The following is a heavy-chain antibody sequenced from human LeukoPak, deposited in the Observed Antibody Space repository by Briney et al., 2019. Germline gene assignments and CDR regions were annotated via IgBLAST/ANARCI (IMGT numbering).Heavy chain of an antibody. CDR1: GGSISSSTHY. D-gene: IGHD3-10*01. V-gene: IGHV4-39*01. CDR2: IFYSGST. Sequence: SETLSLTCTVSGGSISSSTHYWGWIRQPPGKGLEWIGSIFYSGSTYYNPSLKRRVTISVDTSKKQLSLKLSSVTAADTAVYYCARLPNEAGGYAFDIWGQGTMVTVSS. J-gene: IGHJ3*02. CDR3: ARLPNEAGGYAFDI.